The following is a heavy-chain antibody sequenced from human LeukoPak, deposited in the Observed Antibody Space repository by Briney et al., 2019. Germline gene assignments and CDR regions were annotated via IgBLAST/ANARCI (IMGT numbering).Heavy chain of an antibody. V-gene: IGHV4-61*01. CDR3: ARDTTGGGFGEGENAFDI. Sequence: PSETLSLTCTVSGGSISSGSYYWSWIRQPPGKGLEWIGYIYYSGSTNYNPSLKSRVTISVDTSKNQFSLKLSSVTAADTAVYYCARDTTGGGFGEGENAFDIWGQGTMVTVSS. D-gene: IGHD3-10*01. J-gene: IGHJ3*02. CDR1: GGSISSGSYY. CDR2: IYYSGST.